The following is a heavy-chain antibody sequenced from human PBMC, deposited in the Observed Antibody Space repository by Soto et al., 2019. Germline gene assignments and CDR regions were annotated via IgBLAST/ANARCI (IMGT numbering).Heavy chain of an antibody. V-gene: IGHV3-21*01. CDR2: VSSSSRYI. D-gene: IGHD3-16*01. CDR3: ARGGRWLQSSSPYYFDY. Sequence: EVQLVESGGSLVKPGGSLRLSCEASGFTFSSYNMNWVRQAPGKGLEWVSSVSSSSRYIYNADSVQGRFTISRDNAKNSLYLQMSSLRAEDTAVYYCARGGRWLQSSSPYYFDYWGRGNLVTVSS. J-gene: IGHJ4*02. CDR1: GFTFSSYN.